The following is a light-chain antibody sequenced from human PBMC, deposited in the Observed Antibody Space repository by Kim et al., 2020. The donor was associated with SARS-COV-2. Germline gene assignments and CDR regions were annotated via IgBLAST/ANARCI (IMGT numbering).Light chain of an antibody. CDR1: QSITSG. J-gene: IGKJ4*01. Sequence: DIQMTQSPSTLSASVGDTVTITCRASQSITSGLAWYQQKPGKVPKLLIYLVSNLDIGVPSRFSGSGSGTQFTLTISSLQPDDFATYYCQQHNGYFGGGTKVDIK. CDR3: QQHNGY. CDR2: LVS. V-gene: IGKV1-5*01.